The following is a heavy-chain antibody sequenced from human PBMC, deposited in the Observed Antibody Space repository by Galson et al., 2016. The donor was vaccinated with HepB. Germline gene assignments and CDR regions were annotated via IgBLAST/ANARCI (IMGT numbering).Heavy chain of an antibody. Sequence: SLRLSCAAFGLTFSSYSIHWVRQAPGKGLEWVSVISYDGDNEYYADSVKGRFTISRDNYKNTVNLQMNSLRPEDTAVYSCAKLRSGWILYGAFDIWGQGKMVTVSS. V-gene: IGHV3-30-3*02. J-gene: IGHJ3*02. CDR3: AKLRSGWILYGAFDI. D-gene: IGHD3/OR15-3a*01. CDR1: GLTFSSYS. CDR2: ISYDGDNE.